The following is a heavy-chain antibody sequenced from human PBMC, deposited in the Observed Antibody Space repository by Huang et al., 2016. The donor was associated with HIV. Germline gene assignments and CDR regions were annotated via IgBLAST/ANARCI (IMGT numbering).Heavy chain of an antibody. CDR2: IIPMFGTP. J-gene: IGHJ4*02. V-gene: IGHV1-69*13. CDR3: ARGQLGSYGDYDVLY. CDR1: GGTFRKYA. D-gene: IGHD4-17*01. Sequence: QVQLVQSGAEVKTPGSSVKVSCKASGGTFRKYAISWVRQAPGQGLEWSGGIIPMFGTPNYARKFQGRVTITADDSTSTTYVEVSSLRSEDTALYYCARGQLGSYGDYDVLYWGQGTLVTVSS.